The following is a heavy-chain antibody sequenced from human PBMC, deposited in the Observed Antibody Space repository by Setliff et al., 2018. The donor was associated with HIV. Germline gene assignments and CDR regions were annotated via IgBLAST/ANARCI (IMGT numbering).Heavy chain of an antibody. J-gene: IGHJ4*02. CDR1: GFTFSDYY. Sequence: GGSLRLSCAASGFTFSDYYMSWIRQAPGKGLEWVSSIIIGSNDKFYADSVKGRFTISRDNARDSLYLQMNSLRAEDTAVYYCVRDTTSGWMLTSWGQGTLVTVSS. CDR3: VRDTTSGWMLTS. CDR2: IIIGSNDK. D-gene: IGHD6-25*01. V-gene: IGHV3-11*06.